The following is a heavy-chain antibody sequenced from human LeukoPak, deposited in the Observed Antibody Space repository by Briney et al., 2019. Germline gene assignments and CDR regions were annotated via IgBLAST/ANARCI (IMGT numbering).Heavy chain of an antibody. CDR1: GFTFSSYE. CDR3: ARIRYAETGYSSSWYRSGEESYYYYYMDV. CDR2: ISSSGSTI. V-gene: IGHV3-48*03. J-gene: IGHJ6*03. Sequence: PGGSLRLSCAASGFTFSSYEMNWVRQAPGKGLEWVSYISSSGSTIYYADSVKGRFTISRDNAKNSLYLQMNSLRAEDTAVYYCARIRYAETGYSSSWYRSGEESYYYYYMDVWGKGTTVTASS. D-gene: IGHD6-13*01.